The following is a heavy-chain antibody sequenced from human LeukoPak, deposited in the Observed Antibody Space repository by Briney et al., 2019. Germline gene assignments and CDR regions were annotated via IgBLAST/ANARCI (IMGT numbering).Heavy chain of an antibody. V-gene: IGHV4-4*07. Sequence: SETLSLTCTVSGGSISSYYWSWIRQPAGKGLEWIGRIYTSGSTNYNPSLKSRVTMSVDTSKNQFSLKLSSVTAADTAVYYCARDSRGSVGGSIYYYYGMDVWGQGTTVTVSS. CDR1: GGSISSYY. CDR2: IYTSGST. J-gene: IGHJ6*02. CDR3: ARDSRGSVGGSIYYYYGMDV. D-gene: IGHD3-10*01.